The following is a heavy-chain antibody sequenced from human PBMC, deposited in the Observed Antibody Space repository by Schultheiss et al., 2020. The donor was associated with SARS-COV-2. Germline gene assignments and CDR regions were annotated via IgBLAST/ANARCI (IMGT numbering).Heavy chain of an antibody. CDR1: GYTFTGYY. CDR3: ARAGSGSYDV. Sequence: ASVKVSCKASGYTFTGYYMHWVRQAPGQGLEWMGWINPNSGGTNYAQTFQGWVTMTRNTSISTAYMELSSLRSEDTAVYYCARAGSGSYDVWGQGTLVTVSS. J-gene: IGHJ4*02. D-gene: IGHD1-26*01. CDR2: INPNSGGT. V-gene: IGHV1-2*04.